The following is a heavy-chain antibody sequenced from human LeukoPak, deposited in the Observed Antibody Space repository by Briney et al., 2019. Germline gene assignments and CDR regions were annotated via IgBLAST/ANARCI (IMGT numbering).Heavy chain of an antibody. Sequence: SETLSLTCTVSGYSISSGYYWGWIRQPPGKGLEWIGSIYHSGSTYYNPSLKSRVTISLNTSKNQFSLKLSSVTAADTAVYYCARDRGAYYGSGMTYNWFDPWGQGTLVTVSS. J-gene: IGHJ5*02. CDR3: ARDRGAYYGSGMTYNWFDP. D-gene: IGHD3-10*01. CDR2: IYHSGST. CDR1: GYSISSGYY. V-gene: IGHV4-38-2*02.